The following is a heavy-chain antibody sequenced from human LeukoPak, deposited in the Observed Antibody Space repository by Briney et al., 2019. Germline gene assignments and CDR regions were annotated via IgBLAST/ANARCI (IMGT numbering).Heavy chain of an antibody. CDR3: ASNSGSYYVGGD. CDR1: GGSIRSYY. V-gene: IGHV4-59*01. Sequence: SETLSLTCTLSGGSIRSYYWSWFREPPGKGLEYIGYIYHDGTTNYNPSLKSRVTISIDTSKKQFSLNLTSVTAADTAVYYCASNSGSYYVGGDWGQGTLVTVSS. J-gene: IGHJ4*02. CDR2: IYHDGTT. D-gene: IGHD3-10*01.